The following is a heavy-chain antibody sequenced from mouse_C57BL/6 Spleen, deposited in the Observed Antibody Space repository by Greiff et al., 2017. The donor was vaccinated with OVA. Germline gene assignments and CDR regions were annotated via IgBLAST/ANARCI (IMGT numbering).Heavy chain of an antibody. CDR2: IYPGDGDT. CDR1: GYAFSSSW. CDR3: ARWGTAQATPHAMDY. J-gene: IGHJ4*01. D-gene: IGHD3-2*02. Sequence: QVQLQQSGPELVKPGASVKISCKASGYAFSSSWMNWVKQRPGKGLEWIGRIYPGDGDTNYNGKFNGKATLTADKSSSTAYMQLSSLTSEDSAVYFCARWGTAQATPHAMDYWGQGTSVTVSS. V-gene: IGHV1-82*01.